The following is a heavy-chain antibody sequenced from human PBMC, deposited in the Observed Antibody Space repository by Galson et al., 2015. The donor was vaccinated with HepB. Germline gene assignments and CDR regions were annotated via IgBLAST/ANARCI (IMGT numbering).Heavy chain of an antibody. Sequence: SVKVSCKASGGTFRKNAINWVRQAPGQGLEWVGGLMTTFNKATYAQKFQGRVTITADEPTTTAHLDLNSLKSEDTAIYFCARAWSGDNARGWFYHMDVWGNGTTVTVSS. CDR2: LMTTFNKA. J-gene: IGHJ6*03. V-gene: IGHV1-69*13. CDR3: ARAWSGDNARGWFYHMDV. D-gene: IGHD3-3*01. CDR1: GGTFRKNA.